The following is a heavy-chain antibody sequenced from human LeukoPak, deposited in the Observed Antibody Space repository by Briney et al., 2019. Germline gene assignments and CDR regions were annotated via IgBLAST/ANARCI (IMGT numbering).Heavy chain of an antibody. Sequence: PSETLSLTCTVSSRSISSYYWSWIRQPPGKGRDWIGYIYYTGTTKYNPSLNSRVHISVHTSKNQFSLELSNEHAANTADNYGARVVVHGHSDYWGQGTLVTVSS. CDR2: IYYTGTT. J-gene: IGHJ4*02. V-gene: IGHV4-59*13. D-gene: IGHD2-2*01. CDR1: SRSISSYY. CDR3: ARVVVHGHSDY.